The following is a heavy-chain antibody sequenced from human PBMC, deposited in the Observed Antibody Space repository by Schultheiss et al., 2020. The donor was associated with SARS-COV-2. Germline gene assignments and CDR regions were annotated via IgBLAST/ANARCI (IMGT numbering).Heavy chain of an antibody. Sequence: GGSLRLSCAASGFTLSSYWMHWVRQVPGKGLEWVSAISGSGGSTYYADSVKGRFTISRDNSKNTLYLQMNSLRAEDTAVYYCAKDPGVGYCSSTSCVNGYWGQGTLVTVSS. J-gene: IGHJ4*02. V-gene: IGHV3-23*01. CDR3: AKDPGVGYCSSTSCVNGY. CDR1: GFTLSSYW. D-gene: IGHD2-2*01. CDR2: ISGSGGST.